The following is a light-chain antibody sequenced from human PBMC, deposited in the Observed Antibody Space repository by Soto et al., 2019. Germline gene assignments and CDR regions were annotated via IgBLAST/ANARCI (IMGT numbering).Light chain of an antibody. Sequence: QSALTQPRLVSGSPGQSVTISCTGTSSDVGGYNYVSWYQQHPGKGPKLLIYDVTKRPSGVPDRFSGSRSGNTASLTISGLQAEDEANYYCCSFAGSYTFVFGSGTKVTVL. V-gene: IGLV2-11*01. CDR2: DVT. J-gene: IGLJ1*01. CDR1: SSDVGGYNY. CDR3: CSFAGSYTFV.